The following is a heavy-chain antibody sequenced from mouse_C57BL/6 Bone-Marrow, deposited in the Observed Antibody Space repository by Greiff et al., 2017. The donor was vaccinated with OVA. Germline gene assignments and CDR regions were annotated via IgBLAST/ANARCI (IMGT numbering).Heavy chain of an antibody. CDR1: GFTFSSYG. CDR2: ISSGGSYT. J-gene: IGHJ4*01. V-gene: IGHV5-6*01. Sequence: EVQVVESGGDLVKPGGSLKLSCAASGFTFSSYGMSWVRQTPDKRLEWVATISSGGSYTYYPASVKGRFTISRDNAKNTLYLQMSSLKSEDTAMYYCARHAPIYYDFMDYWGQGTSVTVSS. CDR3: ARHAPIYYDFMDY. D-gene: IGHD2-4*01.